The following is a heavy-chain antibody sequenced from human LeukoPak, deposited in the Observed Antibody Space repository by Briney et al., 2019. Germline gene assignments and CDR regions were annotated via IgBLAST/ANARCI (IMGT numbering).Heavy chain of an antibody. Sequence: QTGGSLRLSCVASRFTFSSHAMSWVRQAPGKGLEWVSAISGSGVTTHYAGSVKGRFSISRDNSKNTLYLQMNSLRAEDTALYYCAKKVVVGATSPYSDFQDWGQGTLVTVSS. CDR2: ISGSGVTT. CDR3: AKKVVVGATSPYSDFQD. D-gene: IGHD1-26*01. CDR1: RFTFSSHA. V-gene: IGHV3-23*01. J-gene: IGHJ1*01.